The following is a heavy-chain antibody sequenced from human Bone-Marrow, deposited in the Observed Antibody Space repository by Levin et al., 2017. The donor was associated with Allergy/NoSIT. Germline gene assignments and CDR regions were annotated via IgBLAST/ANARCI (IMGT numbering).Heavy chain of an antibody. CDR3: ARNDDDDYGDFSPLSY. CDR1: GFYFDSYS. V-gene: IGHV3-21*01. CDR2: ISGSSAYI. J-gene: IGHJ4*02. D-gene: IGHD4-17*01. Sequence: PGGSLRLSCAASGFYFDSYSMNWVRQAPGKGLEWVSSISGSSAYIHYADSLKGRFTVSRDNAKKSLFLQISGLTAEDTAVYYCARNDDDDYGDFSPLSYWGQGTLVTVSS.